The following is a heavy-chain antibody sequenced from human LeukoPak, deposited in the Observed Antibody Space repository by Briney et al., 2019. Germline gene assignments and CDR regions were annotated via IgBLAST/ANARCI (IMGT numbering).Heavy chain of an antibody. Sequence: SETLSLTCTVSGYSISSGYYWGWIRQPPGKGLEWIGSIYHSGSTFYSPSLKSRVTISVDTSKNQFSLKLYSVTAADTAVYYCARLLHHYDSSGYYSGFRYWGQGALVTVSS. CDR3: ARLLHHYDSSGYYSGFRY. D-gene: IGHD3-22*01. CDR2: IYHSGST. V-gene: IGHV4-38-2*02. J-gene: IGHJ4*02. CDR1: GYSISSGYY.